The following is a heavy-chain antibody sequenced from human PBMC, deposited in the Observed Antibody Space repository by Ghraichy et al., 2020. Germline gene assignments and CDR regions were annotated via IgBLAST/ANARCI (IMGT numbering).Heavy chain of an antibody. CDR3: VIFGSDIDD. CDR2: IGSDGRNT. CDR1: GLTFSRYY. J-gene: IGHJ4*02. D-gene: IGHD3/OR15-3a*01. V-gene: IGHV3-74*01. Sequence: GESLRLSCAVSGLTFSRYYVHWVRQPPGKGLVWVSRIGSDGRNTTYADSVKGRFTISRDSAKNTVNLQMNSLRVEDTAVYYCVIFGSDIDDWGQGTLVTVSS.